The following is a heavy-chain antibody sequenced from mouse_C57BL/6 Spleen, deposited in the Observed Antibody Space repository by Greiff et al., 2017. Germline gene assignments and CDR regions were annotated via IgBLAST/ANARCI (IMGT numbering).Heavy chain of an antibody. V-gene: IGHV1-54*01. Sequence: QVQLQQSGAELVRPGTSVKVSCKASGYAFTNYLIEWVKQRPGQGLEWIGVIDPGSGGTNYNEKFKGKATLTADTSSSTAYMQLSSLTSEDSAVYFCARGGADYWGQGTTLTVAS. CDR3: ARGGADY. CDR2: IDPGSGGT. J-gene: IGHJ2*01. CDR1: GYAFTNYL.